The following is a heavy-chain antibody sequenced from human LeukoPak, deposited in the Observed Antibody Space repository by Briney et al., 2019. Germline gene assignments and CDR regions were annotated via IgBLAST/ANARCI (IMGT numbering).Heavy chain of an antibody. J-gene: IGHJ5*02. CDR3: AKDRSLSYRISFDP. CDR1: GFTFSSYA. D-gene: IGHD3-16*02. Sequence: GASVKVSCKASGFTFSSYAMSWVRQAPGKGLEWVSAISGSGGGTYYADSVKGRFTISRDNSKNTLYLQMNSLRAEDTAVYYCAKDRSLSYRISFDPWGQGTLVTVSS. CDR2: ISGSGGGT. V-gene: IGHV3-23*01.